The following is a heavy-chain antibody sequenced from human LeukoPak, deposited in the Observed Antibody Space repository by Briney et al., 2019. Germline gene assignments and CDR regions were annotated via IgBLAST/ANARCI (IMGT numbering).Heavy chain of an antibody. CDR3: ATQWGYDSMGFDY. Sequence: GRSLRLSCAASGFTFSSYGMHWVRQAPGKGLEWVAVISYDGSNKYYADSVKGRFTISRDNSKNTLYLQMNSLRAEGTAVYYCATQWGYDSMGFDYWGQGTLVTVSS. CDR1: GFTFSSYG. CDR2: ISYDGSNK. V-gene: IGHV3-30*03. J-gene: IGHJ4*02. D-gene: IGHD5-12*01.